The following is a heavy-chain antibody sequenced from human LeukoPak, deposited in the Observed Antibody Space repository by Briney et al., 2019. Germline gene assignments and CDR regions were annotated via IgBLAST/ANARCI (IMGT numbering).Heavy chain of an antibody. CDR1: GFTFSKYD. D-gene: IGHD4-17*01. V-gene: IGHV3-23*01. CDR2: ISDSGDQT. CDR3: AKEITLTTAYFDY. Sequence: GGSLRLSCVASGFTFSKYDMSWVRQAPGKGLEWVSGISDSGDQTYYADSVRARFTISRDNSKNTLYLHVNSLRAEDTALYYCAKEITLTTAYFDYWGQGTLVTVSS. J-gene: IGHJ4*02.